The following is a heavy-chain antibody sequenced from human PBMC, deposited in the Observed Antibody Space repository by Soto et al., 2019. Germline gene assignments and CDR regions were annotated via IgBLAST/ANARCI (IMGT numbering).Heavy chain of an antibody. J-gene: IGHJ4*02. CDR3: ARHYNILTGYDY. CDR2: INPSDSYT. CDR1: GYNFNNYW. D-gene: IGHD3-9*01. V-gene: IGHV5-10-1*01. Sequence: GESLKISCKVSGYNFNNYWIAWVRQMPGKGLEWMGIINPSDSYTNYSPSFQGHVTISADKSISTAYLQWSSLKASDTAMYYCARHYNILTGYDYWGQGTLVTVSS.